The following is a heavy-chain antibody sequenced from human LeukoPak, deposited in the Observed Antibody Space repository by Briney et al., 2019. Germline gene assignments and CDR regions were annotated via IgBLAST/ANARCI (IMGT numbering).Heavy chain of an antibody. V-gene: IGHV1-46*01. Sequence: ASVKVSCKASGYTFTRHYIQWVRQAPGQGLERMGIINPSGGSTSYAQKFQGRVTLTRDTSTSTVYMELSSLRSEDTAVYYCARERGVAVAGEGVDPWGQGTLVTVSS. J-gene: IGHJ5*02. CDR2: INPSGGST. CDR3: ARERGVAVAGEGVDP. CDR1: GYTFTRHY. D-gene: IGHD6-19*01.